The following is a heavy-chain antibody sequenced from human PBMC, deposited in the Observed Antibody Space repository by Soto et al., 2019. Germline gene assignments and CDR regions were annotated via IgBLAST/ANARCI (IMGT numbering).Heavy chain of an antibody. Sequence: QVQLQESGPGLVKPSQTLSLTCTVSGGSISSGGYYWSWIRQHPGKGLEWIGDIYYSGSTYYNPSLNGRVTILVDASKNQFSVKLSSVTAADTTEYYCARVSVDIVDTTPPYYYYYYNMDVWGKGTTVTVSS. J-gene: IGHJ6*03. CDR1: GGSISSGGYY. D-gene: IGHD5-12*01. V-gene: IGHV4-31*03. CDR3: ARVSVDIVDTTPPYYYYYYNMDV. CDR2: IYYSGST.